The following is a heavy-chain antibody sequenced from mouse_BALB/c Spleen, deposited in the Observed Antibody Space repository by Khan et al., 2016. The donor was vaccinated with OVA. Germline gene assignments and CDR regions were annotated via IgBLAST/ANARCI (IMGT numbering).Heavy chain of an antibody. D-gene: IGHD1-1*01. Sequence: QVQLQQSGTELARPGASVKLSCKASGYTFTSYWMQWVKQRPGQGLEWIGAIYHGDGNSRYTQKFKGKATLTADKSSSTAYMQLSSLASEDSAVYYCARGGITTGYFDYWGQGTTLTVSS. CDR1: GYTFTSYW. V-gene: IGHV1-87*01. J-gene: IGHJ2*01. CDR2: IYHGDGNS. CDR3: ARGGITTGYFDY.